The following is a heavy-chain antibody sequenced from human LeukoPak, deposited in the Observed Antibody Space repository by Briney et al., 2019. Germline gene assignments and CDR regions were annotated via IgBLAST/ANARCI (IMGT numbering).Heavy chain of an antibody. V-gene: IGHV7-4-1*02. CDR3: ARGGQQLVREYFQH. Sequence: ASVKVSCKASGYTFTSYAMNWVRQAPGQGLEWMGWINTNTGNPTYAQGFTGRFVFSLDTSVSTAYLQISSLKAEDTAVYYCARGGQQLVREYFQHWGQGTLVTVSS. CDR1: GYTFTSYA. J-gene: IGHJ1*01. CDR2: INTNTGNP. D-gene: IGHD6-13*01.